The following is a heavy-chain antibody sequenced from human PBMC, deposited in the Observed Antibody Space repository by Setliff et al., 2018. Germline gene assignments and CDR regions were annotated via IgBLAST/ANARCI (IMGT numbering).Heavy chain of an antibody. CDR2: INPNTDAA. Sequence: ASVKVSCKAFGYPFAGYYYNHWVRQAPGQGPEWMGWINPNTDAAKYAQQFQGRVTMTRDMSLRTVYLDLSGLTSDDTAVYYCTRDPTGSNFYNFQFYMDVWGKGTTVTVSS. J-gene: IGHJ6*03. CDR1: GYPFAGYY. CDR3: TRDPTGSNFYNFQFYMDV. D-gene: IGHD1-1*01. V-gene: IGHV1-2*02.